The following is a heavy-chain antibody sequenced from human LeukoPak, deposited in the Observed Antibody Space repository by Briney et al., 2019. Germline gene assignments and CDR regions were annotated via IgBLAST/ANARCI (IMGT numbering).Heavy chain of an antibody. V-gene: IGHV4-59*01. D-gene: IGHD3-10*01. CDR2: IYYSGST. CDR3: AREERYGSSYDY. Sequence: SETLSLTCTVSGGSISSYYWSWIRQPPGKGLEWIGYIYYSGSTNYNPSLKSRVTISVDTSKNQFSLKPSSVTAADTAVYYCAREERYGSSYDYWGQGTLVTVSS. CDR1: GGSISSYY. J-gene: IGHJ4*02.